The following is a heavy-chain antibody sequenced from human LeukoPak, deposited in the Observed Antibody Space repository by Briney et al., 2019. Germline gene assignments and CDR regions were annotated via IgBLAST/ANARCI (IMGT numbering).Heavy chain of an antibody. Sequence: SETLSLTCTVSGGSIRSSSYYWGWIRQPPGKGLEWIGSIYYSGSTYYNPSLKSRVTISVDTSKNQFSLKLSSVTAADTAVYYCARDSAGITGTTLSNWFDPWGQGTLVTVSS. CDR3: ARDSAGITGTTLSNWFDP. V-gene: IGHV4-39*07. CDR1: GGSIRSSSYY. D-gene: IGHD1-20*01. J-gene: IGHJ5*02. CDR2: IYYSGST.